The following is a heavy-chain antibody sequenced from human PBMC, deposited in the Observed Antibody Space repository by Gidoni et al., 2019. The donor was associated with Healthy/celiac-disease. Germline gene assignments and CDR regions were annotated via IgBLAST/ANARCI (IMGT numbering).Heavy chain of an antibody. CDR1: GYTFTSHY. V-gene: IGHV1-46*01. CDR2: INPSGGST. J-gene: IGHJ6*02. Sequence: QVQLVQSGAEVKKPGASVKVSCTAPGYTFTSHYMHWVRQAPGQGREWMGIINPSGGSTSYAQKFQGRVTMTRDTSTSTVYMELSSLRSEDTAVYYCARGPRYCSSTSCYTRGYYYYGMDVWGQGTTVTVSS. D-gene: IGHD2-2*02. CDR3: ARGPRYCSSTSCYTRGYYYYGMDV.